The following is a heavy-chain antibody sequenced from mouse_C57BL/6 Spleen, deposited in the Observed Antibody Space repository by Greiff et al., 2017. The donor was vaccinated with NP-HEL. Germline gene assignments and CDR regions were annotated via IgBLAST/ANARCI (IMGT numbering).Heavy chain of an antibody. CDR1: GYTFTDYN. CDR3: ASFSTGTAWFAY. D-gene: IGHD4-1*02. V-gene: IGHV1-22*01. CDR2: INPNNGGT. Sequence: VQLQQSGPELVKPGASVKMSCKASGYTFTDYNMHWVKQSHGKSLEWIGYINPNNGGTSYNQKFKGKATLTVNKSSSTAYMELRSLTSEDSAVYYCASFSTGTAWFAYWGQGTLVTVSA. J-gene: IGHJ3*01.